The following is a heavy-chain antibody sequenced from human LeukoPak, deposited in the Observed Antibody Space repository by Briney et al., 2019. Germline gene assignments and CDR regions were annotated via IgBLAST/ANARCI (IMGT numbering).Heavy chain of an antibody. Sequence: ASVKVSCKTSGYTFTRNAVHWVRQAPGQRLEWMGYIYTHNGDTKYSQKFQGRVTLTRDTSASTVYVELSSLTSEDTAVYYCGRGGSSGVDYWGQETLVTVSS. V-gene: IGHV1-3*04. J-gene: IGHJ4*02. CDR1: GYTFTRNA. D-gene: IGHD2-15*01. CDR3: GRGGSSGVDY. CDR2: IYTHNGDT.